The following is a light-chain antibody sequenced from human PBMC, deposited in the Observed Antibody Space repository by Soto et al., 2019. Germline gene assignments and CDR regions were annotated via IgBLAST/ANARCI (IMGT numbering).Light chain of an antibody. J-gene: IGKJ3*01. CDR1: QGISNY. CDR3: QKYNSAPHQDGFT. Sequence: DIQMTQSPSSLSASVGDRVTITCRASQGISNYLAWYQQKPGKVPKLLIYAASTLQSGVPSRFSGSGSGTDFTLTISSLQPEDVATYYCQKYNSAPHQDGFTFGPGTKVDIK. CDR2: AAS. V-gene: IGKV1-27*01.